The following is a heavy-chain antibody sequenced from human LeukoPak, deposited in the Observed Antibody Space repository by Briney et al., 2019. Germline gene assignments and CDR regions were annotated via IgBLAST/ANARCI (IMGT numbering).Heavy chain of an antibody. CDR2: FDPEDGET. J-gene: IGHJ5*02. V-gene: IGHV1-24*01. CDR1: GYTLAELS. D-gene: IGHD6-19*01. CDR3: ATVRSTSGWYINWFDP. Sequence: GASVKVSCKVSGYTLAELSMHWVRQAPGKGLEWMGGFDPEDGETIYAQKFQGRVTMTEDTSTDTAYMELSSLRSEDTAVYYCATVRSTSGWYINWFDPWGQGTLVTVSS.